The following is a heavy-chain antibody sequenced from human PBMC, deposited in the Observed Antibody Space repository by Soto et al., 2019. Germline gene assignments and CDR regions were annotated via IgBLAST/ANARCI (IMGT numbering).Heavy chain of an antibody. CDR2: IYYSGST. CDR3: ARDLADTALEPYYYYGMDV. J-gene: IGHJ6*02. V-gene: IGHV4-31*03. Sequence: SVTLSLTCTVPSSSIASGGSYWTWIRQRPGKGLEWIGYIYYSGSTFYNPSLKSRVTISVDTSKNQFSLKLSSVTAADTAVYYCARDLADTALEPYYYYGMDVWGQGTT. D-gene: IGHD5-18*01. CDR1: SSSIASGGSY.